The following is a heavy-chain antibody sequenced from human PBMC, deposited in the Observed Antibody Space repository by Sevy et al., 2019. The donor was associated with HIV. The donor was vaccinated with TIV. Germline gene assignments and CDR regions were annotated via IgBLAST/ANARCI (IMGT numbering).Heavy chain of an antibody. V-gene: IGHV3-23*01. D-gene: IGHD3-3*01. Sequence: GGSLRLSCAGSGFTFSSYAMHWVRQVAGKGLEWVSTISGSGYATYYADSVKGRFIISRDTSRNTLYLQMNSLRVEDSAVYFCAKDRVTVFGVVVTFDSWGQGTLVTVSS. J-gene: IGHJ4*02. CDR2: ISGSGYAT. CDR3: AKDRVTVFGVVVTFDS. CDR1: GFTFSSYA.